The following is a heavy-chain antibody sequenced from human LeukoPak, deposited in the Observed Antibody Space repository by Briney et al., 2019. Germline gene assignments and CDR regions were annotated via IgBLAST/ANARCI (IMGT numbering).Heavy chain of an antibody. D-gene: IGHD3-3*01. CDR2: TPFSGGSQ. CDR3: ARTDYDFWSGYGDAFDI. J-gene: IGHJ3*02. CDR1: GFTFSSFS. V-gene: IGHV3-30*03. Sequence: GRSLRLSCAASGFTFSSFSIHWVRQAPGKGLEWVAVTPFSGGSQHYADSVRGRFTISRDNSKNTLYLQMNSLRGEDTAVYYCARTDYDFWSGYGDAFDIWGQGTMVTVSS.